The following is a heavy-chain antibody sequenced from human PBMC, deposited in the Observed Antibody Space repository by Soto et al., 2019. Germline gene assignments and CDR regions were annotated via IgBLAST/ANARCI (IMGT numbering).Heavy chain of an antibody. J-gene: IGHJ5*02. Sequence: SETLSLTCAVSGGSMSSGGYSWGWIRQPPGKGLEWIGYIFQSGSTHYNPSLKSRVNISVDRSKNQFSLRLRSVTAADTAVYYCARGRGSETHNNWFDPWGQGTLVTVSS. CDR3: ARGRGSETHNNWFDP. CDR2: IFQSGST. V-gene: IGHV4-30-2*01. D-gene: IGHD6-19*01. CDR1: GGSMSSGGYS.